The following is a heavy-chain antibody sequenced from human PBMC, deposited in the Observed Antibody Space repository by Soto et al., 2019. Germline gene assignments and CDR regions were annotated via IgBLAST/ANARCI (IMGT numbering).Heavy chain of an antibody. CDR1: GFTFSGSA. CDR3: TVGYCSGGSCPTVY. D-gene: IGHD2-15*01. Sequence: PGGSLRLSCAASGFTFSGSAMHWVRQASGKGLEWVGRIRSKANSYATAYAASVKGRFTISRDDSKNTAYPQMNSLKTEDTAVYYCTVGYCSGGSCPTVYWGQGTLVTVSS. V-gene: IGHV3-73*01. CDR2: IRSKANSYAT. J-gene: IGHJ4*02.